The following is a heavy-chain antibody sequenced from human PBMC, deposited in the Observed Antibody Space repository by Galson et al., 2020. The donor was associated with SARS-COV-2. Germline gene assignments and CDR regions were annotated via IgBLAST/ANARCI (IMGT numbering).Heavy chain of an antibody. J-gene: IGHJ4*02. CDR2: IYLSGST. CDR3: ARYTGDFDH. V-gene: IGHV4-30-2*01. Sequence: ETSETLSLTCGVPGGSIRSSGFSWSWLRQTPGKGLEWIGYIYLSGSTYYNPSLKSRVTFSIDMSKNQFSLNLTSVTAADTAVYYCARYTGDFDHWGQGVLVTVSS. D-gene: IGHD5-18*01. CDR1: GGSIRSSGFS.